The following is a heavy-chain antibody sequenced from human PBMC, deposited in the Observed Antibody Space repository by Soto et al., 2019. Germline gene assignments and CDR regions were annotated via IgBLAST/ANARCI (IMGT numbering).Heavy chain of an antibody. Sequence: QVQLVQSGAEVKKPGSSVKISCKASGGTFSNYAISWVRQAPGQGLEWMGGIIPIFGTTNYAQRFQGRVTITADESTSTAYMELSSLRSEDTAVYYCARVSSSWYKAYFDYWGQGTLVTVSS. V-gene: IGHV1-69*12. CDR1: GGTFSNYA. CDR3: ARVSSSWYKAYFDY. D-gene: IGHD6-13*01. CDR2: IIPIFGTT. J-gene: IGHJ4*02.